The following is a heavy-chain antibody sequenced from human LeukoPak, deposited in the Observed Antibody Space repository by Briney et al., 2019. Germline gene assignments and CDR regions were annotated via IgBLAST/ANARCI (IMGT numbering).Heavy chain of an antibody. CDR3: ARVIIAAAGSDY. V-gene: IGHV1-18*01. J-gene: IGHJ4*02. Sequence: WASVTVSFTASGYTFTSYGISWVRQAPGQGLEWMGWISAYNGNTNYAQKLQGRVTMTTDTSTSTAYMELRSLRSDDTAVYYCARVIIAAAGSDYWGQGTLVTVSS. CDR1: GYTFTSYG. CDR2: ISAYNGNT. D-gene: IGHD6-13*01.